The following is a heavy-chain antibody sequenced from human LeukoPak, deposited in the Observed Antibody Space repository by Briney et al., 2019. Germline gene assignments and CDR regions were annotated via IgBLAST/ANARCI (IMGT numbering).Heavy chain of an antibody. Sequence: SETLSLTCTVSGGSMSSSSYYWGWIRQPPGKGLEWIGSIYYSGSTYYNPSLRSRVTISVDTSKNQFSLRLSSVTAADTAVYYCARRAHYYDSSGEADYWGQGSLVTVSS. D-gene: IGHD3-22*01. V-gene: IGHV4-39*01. CDR2: IYYSGST. CDR1: GGSMSSSSYY. CDR3: ARRAHYYDSSGEADY. J-gene: IGHJ4*02.